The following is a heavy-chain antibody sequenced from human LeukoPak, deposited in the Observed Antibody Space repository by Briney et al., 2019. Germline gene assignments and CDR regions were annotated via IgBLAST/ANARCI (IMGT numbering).Heavy chain of an antibody. V-gene: IGHV3-66*01. CDR3: ARGTVTMVDY. CDR1: GFTVSSNY. CDR2: IYSGGST. J-gene: IGHJ4*02. Sequence: GGSLRLSCAASGFTVSSNYMSWVRPAPGRGLEWVSVIYSGGSTYYADSVKGRFTISRDNSKNTLFLQMNSLRAGDTAVYYCARGTVTMVDYWGQGTLVTVSS. D-gene: IGHD3-10*01.